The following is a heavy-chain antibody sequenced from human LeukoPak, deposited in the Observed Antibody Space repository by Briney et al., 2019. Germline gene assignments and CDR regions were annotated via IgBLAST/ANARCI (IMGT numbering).Heavy chain of an antibody. CDR1: GYTFTNHY. CDR3: ARVAYCTIGVCVNFDY. V-gene: IGHV1-2*02. D-gene: IGHD2-8*01. CDR2: INPSSGGT. Sequence: ASVKVSCKASGYTFTNHYIHWVRQAPGQGLEWMGWINPSSGGTNYAQKFQGRVTMTRDTSISTAYMELSRLRSDDTAMYYCARVAYCTIGVCVNFDYWGQGTPVTVSS. J-gene: IGHJ4*02.